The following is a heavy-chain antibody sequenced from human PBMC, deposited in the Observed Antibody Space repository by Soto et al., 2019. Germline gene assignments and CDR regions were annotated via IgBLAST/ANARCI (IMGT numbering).Heavy chain of an antibody. CDR1: GGTFSCYA. J-gene: IGHJ3*02. Sequence: SVKVSCKASGGTFSCYAISWVRQAPGQGLEWMGGIIPIFGTANYAQKFQGRVTITADESTSTAYMELSSLRSEDTAVYYCAREWCSSTSCYAFGAFDIWGQGTMVTVSS. V-gene: IGHV1-69*13. D-gene: IGHD2-2*01. CDR2: IIPIFGTA. CDR3: AREWCSSTSCYAFGAFDI.